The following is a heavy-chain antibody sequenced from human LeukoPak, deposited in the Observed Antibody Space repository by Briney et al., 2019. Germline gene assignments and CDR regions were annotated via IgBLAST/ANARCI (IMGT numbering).Heavy chain of an antibody. CDR1: GGSISSSSYY. D-gene: IGHD6-13*01. CDR3: AREGGTDSSSWYPWFDP. Sequence: SETLSLTCTVSGGSISSSSYYWGWIRQPPGKGLEWIGSIYYSGSTYYNPSLKSRVTISVDTSKNQFSLKLSSVTAADTAVYYCAREGGTDSSSWYPWFDPWGLGTLVTVSS. CDR2: IYYSGST. V-gene: IGHV4-39*07. J-gene: IGHJ5*02.